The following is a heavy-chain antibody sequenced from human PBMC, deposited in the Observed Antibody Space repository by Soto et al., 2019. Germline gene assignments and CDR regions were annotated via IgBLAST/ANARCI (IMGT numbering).Heavy chain of an antibody. CDR1: GGTFSSYA. D-gene: IGHD5-12*01. CDR2: SIPIFGTA. CDR3: ARDREMATSHYYYYGMDV. J-gene: IGHJ6*02. Sequence: ASVKVSCKASGGTFSSYAISGVRQAPGQGLEWMGGSIPIFGTANYAQKFRGGVKITADECTSKAYMELSSLRSEDTAVYYCARDREMATSHYYYYGMDVWGQGTTVTVS. V-gene: IGHV1-69*13.